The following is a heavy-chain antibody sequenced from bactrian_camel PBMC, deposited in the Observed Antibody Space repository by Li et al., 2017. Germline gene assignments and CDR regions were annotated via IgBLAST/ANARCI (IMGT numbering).Heavy chain of an antibody. CDR1: GRYADTYY. CDR3: ATIWIGYSYNS. CDR2: IGSDGTT. J-gene: IGHJ6*01. Sequence: HVQLVESGGGSVQAGGSLTLSCAASGRYADTYYLGWFLQAPGKEREAVASIGSDGTTKYADAVKGRFTISRDNAKNTATLHMNSLKTEDTAVYFCATIWIGYSYNSWGQGTQVTVS. V-gene: IGHV3S53*01. D-gene: IGHD5*01.